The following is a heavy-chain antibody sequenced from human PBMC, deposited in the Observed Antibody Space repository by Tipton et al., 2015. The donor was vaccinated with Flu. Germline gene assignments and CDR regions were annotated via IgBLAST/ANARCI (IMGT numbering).Heavy chain of an antibody. CDR3: ARDPYGDYVGFDP. Sequence: RSLRLSCAASGFTFSSYAMHWVRQAPGKGPEWVAVISYDGSNKYYADSVKGRFTISRDNSKNTLYLQMNSLRAEDTAVYYCARDPYGDYVGFDPWGQGTLVTVSS. V-gene: IGHV3-30*01. CDR2: ISYDGSNK. CDR1: GFTFSSYA. J-gene: IGHJ5*02. D-gene: IGHD4-17*01.